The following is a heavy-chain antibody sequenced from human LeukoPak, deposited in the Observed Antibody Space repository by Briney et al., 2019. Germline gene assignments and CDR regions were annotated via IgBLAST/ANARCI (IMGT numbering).Heavy chain of an antibody. CDR2: INHSGST. CDR3: ARGLVYYDSSGLNYFDY. J-gene: IGHJ4*02. CDR1: GGSFSGYY. Sequence: SETLSLTCAVYGGSFSGYYWSWIRQPPGKGREGMGEINHSGSTNYNPSLKSRVTISVDTSKNQFSLKLSSVTAADTAVYYCARGLVYYDSSGLNYFDYWGQGTLVTVSS. V-gene: IGHV4-34*01. D-gene: IGHD3-22*01.